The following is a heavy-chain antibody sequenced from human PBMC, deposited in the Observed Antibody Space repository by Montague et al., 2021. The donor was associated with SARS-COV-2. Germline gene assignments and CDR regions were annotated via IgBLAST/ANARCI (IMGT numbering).Heavy chain of an antibody. J-gene: IGHJ6*02. CDR2: SYYSGRT. CDR1: SGSISTGHH. Sequence: TLSLTCSVSSGSISTGHHWSWSRHQPMKGLEWIGDSYYSGRTSYNQSSKGSVTISIDTATNHFSPELTSMTAADTAVYYCARDQGQWIGVVWGHGLDVWGQGTTVIVSS. CDR3: ARDQGQWIGVVWGHGLDV. V-gene: IGHV4-31*03. D-gene: IGHD3-10*01.